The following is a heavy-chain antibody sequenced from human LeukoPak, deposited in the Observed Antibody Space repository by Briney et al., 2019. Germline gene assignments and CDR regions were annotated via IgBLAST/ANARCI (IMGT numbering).Heavy chain of an antibody. CDR3: ARQIPGIVGATYFDY. CDR1: DNSINSYY. V-gene: IGHV4-4*07. CDR2: MYSSGST. Sequence: SETLSLTCTVSDNSINSYYWSWIRQPAGKGLEWIGRMYSSGSTNYNPSLKSRVSMSIDTSKNQFSLKLSSVTAADTAVYYCARQIPGIVGATYFDYWGQGTLVTVSS. J-gene: IGHJ4*02. D-gene: IGHD1-26*01.